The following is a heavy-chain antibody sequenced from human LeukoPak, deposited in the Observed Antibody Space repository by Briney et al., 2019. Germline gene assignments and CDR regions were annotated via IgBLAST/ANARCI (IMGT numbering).Heavy chain of an antibody. CDR2: INHSGST. J-gene: IGHJ4*02. Sequence: PSETLSLTCAVYGGSFSGYYWSWIRQPPGKGLEWIGEINHSGSTNYNPSLKSRVTISVDTSKNQFSLKLSSVTAADTAVYYCASLIAAAGSEYFDYWGQGTLVTVSS. CDR1: GGSFSGYY. V-gene: IGHV4-34*01. D-gene: IGHD6-13*01. CDR3: ASLIAAAGSEYFDY.